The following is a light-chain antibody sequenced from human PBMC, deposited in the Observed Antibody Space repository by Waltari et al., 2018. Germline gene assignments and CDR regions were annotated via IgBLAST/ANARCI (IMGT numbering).Light chain of an antibody. V-gene: IGKV4-1*01. J-gene: IGKJ1*01. CDR1: QIVSDSINSKHY. CDR2: WAS. CDR3: QQYYAVPPT. Sequence: DIAMTQSPDSLAVSLGERATTNCKSSQIVSDSINSKHYLPWYRQKPGQPPKLLISWASTREFGVPDRFSGRGSGTDFTLTISSLQAEDVAVYYCQQYYAVPPTFGPGTKVEIK.